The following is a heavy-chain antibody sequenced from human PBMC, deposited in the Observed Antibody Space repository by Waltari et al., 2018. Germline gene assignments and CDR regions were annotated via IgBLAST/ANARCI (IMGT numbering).Heavy chain of an antibody. D-gene: IGHD2-21*01. Sequence: QMQLVQSGAEVKKPGASVKVSCKASGYTFTSYDMNWVRQAPGQGLAWMGWMNPSRCKTGYAQRFQGRVTMTRDTSISTAYMELSSLRSEDTAVYFCAMGNGAVIRDAFDVWGQGTMVTVSS. V-gene: IGHV1-8*01. CDR1: GYTFTSYD. CDR2: MNPSRCKT. CDR3: AMGNGAVIRDAFDV. J-gene: IGHJ3*01.